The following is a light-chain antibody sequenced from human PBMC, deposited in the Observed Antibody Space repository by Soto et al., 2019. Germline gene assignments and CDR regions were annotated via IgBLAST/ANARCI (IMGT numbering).Light chain of an antibody. Sequence: VLTQSPDIVSMSRGGRATISCRASQPIGGDYLAWYQQRPGQAPRLLMFGVSNRAAGISDRFSGTGSGTDFNLTINSLEPEDVAGYYCQHYGSWYSFGQGTQVEI. CDR2: GVS. CDR3: QHYGSWYS. V-gene: IGKV3-20*01. J-gene: IGKJ2*01. CDR1: QPIGGDY.